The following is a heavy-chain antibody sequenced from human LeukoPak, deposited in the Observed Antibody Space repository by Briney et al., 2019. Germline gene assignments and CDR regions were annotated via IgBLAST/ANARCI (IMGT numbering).Heavy chain of an antibody. Sequence: ASVKVSCKASGYTFTSYAMHWVRQAPGQRLEGMGWINAGNGNTKYSQKFQGRVTITRDTSTSTAYMELSSLRSEDTAVYYCARDGYDSSGWYEGNFDYWGQGTLVTVSS. CDR3: ARDGYDSSGWYEGNFDY. J-gene: IGHJ4*02. CDR1: GYTFTSYA. D-gene: IGHD6-19*01. V-gene: IGHV1-3*01. CDR2: INAGNGNT.